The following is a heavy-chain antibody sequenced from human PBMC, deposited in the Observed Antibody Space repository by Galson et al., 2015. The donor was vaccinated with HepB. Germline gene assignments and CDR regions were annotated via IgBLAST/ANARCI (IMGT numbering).Heavy chain of an antibody. Sequence: SVKVSCKASGGTFSSYAISWVRQAPGQGLEWMGRIIPILGIANYAQKFQGRVTITADKSTSTAYMELSSLRPEDTAVYYCARPPSIAAAGTWGQGTLVTVSS. D-gene: IGHD6-13*01. CDR3: ARPPSIAAAGT. CDR2: IIPILGIA. J-gene: IGHJ5*02. CDR1: GGTFSSYA. V-gene: IGHV1-69*04.